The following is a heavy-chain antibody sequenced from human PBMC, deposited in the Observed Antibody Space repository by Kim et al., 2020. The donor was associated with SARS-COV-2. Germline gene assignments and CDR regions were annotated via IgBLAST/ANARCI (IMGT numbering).Heavy chain of an antibody. CDR3: ARVHQAVACFYYYYYG. J-gene: IGHJ6*01. CDR1: GGSMSSGDYY. Sequence: SETLSLTCTVSGGSMSSGDYYWSWISQPPGKGLEWIGYIYYSGSTYYNPSLKSRVTISVDTSNNQFSLKLSSVTAADTAVYYCARVHQAVACFYYYYYG. V-gene: IGHV4-30-4*01. CDR2: IYYSGST. D-gene: IGHD6-19*01.